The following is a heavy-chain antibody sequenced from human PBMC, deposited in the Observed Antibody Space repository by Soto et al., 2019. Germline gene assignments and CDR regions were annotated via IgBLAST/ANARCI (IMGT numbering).Heavy chain of an antibody. J-gene: IGHJ4*02. D-gene: IGHD1-1*01. CDR2: IYYSGST. CDR3: ATNPIPNWNDGGFDY. CDR1: GGSISSGGYY. Sequence: QVQLQESGPGLVKPSQTLSLTCTVSGGSISSGGYYWSWIRHHPGQGLEWIGYIYYSGSTYYNPSLKSRVTISLDTPKNQFSLKLSSVIAADTAVSYCATNPIPNWNDGGFDYWGPGTLVTVSS. V-gene: IGHV4-31*03.